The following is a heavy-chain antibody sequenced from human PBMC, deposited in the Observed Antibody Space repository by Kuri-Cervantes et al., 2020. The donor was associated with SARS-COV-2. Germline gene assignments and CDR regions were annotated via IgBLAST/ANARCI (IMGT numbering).Heavy chain of an antibody. Sequence: GGSLRPSFAASGFTFSSFAMSWVRQAPGKGLEWVSAISGSGGSTYYADSVKGRFTISRDNSKNTLYLQMNSLRAEDTAVYYCAKYKGRVDGYKEGWFDPWGQGTLVTVSS. V-gene: IGHV3-23*01. CDR3: AKYKGRVDGYKEGWFDP. D-gene: IGHD5-24*01. J-gene: IGHJ5*02. CDR2: ISGSGGST. CDR1: GFTFSSFA.